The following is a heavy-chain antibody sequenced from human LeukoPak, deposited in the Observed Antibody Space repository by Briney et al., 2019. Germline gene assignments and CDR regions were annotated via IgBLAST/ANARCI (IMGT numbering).Heavy chain of an antibody. CDR2: ISSDGNDK. V-gene: IGHV3-30*03. CDR1: RVTFRSYG. CDR3: TTKVTRGNSGDDYDD. J-gene: IGHJ4*02. D-gene: IGHD5-12*01. Sequence: GGSLRPSCAVSRVTFRSYGMHWVRQAPGKGLEWVALISSDGNDKLYGDSVRGRFTISRDDSKSTLYLQMNSLRAEDTAVYYCTTKVTRGNSGDDYDDWGQGTLVTVSS.